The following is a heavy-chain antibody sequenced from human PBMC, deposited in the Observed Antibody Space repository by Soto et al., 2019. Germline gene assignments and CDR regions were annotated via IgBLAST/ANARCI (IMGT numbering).Heavy chain of an antibody. CDR3: ERYIPGVRYYGMDV. CDR2: IGESGTPT. J-gene: IGHJ6*02. Sequence: EVQLLESGGGLVQPGGSLRLSCAASGFTFSSSAMKWVRQAPWTGLEWVSLIGESGTPTYYADSVKGRFTISRDNSGNTLFLEMYSLIAEDTAVYYYERYIPGVRYYGMDVWGQGTTVTVSS. D-gene: IGHD2-2*01. CDR1: GFTFSSSA. V-gene: IGHV3-23*01.